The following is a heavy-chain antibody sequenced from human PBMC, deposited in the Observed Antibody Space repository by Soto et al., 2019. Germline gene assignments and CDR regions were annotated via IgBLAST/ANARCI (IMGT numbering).Heavy chain of an antibody. CDR2: MSYDGRDK. Sequence: QVQLVESGGGVVQPGRSLRLSCAASGFTFISYGMHWVRQAPGKGLEWLAVMSYDGRDKYYADSVRGRFTISRDNSKNTVYLQLNSLRVGDTAVYYCAKARSGSWHEGYYFDNWGQGTLVTVSS. CDR1: GFTFISYG. CDR3: AKARSGSWHEGYYFDN. D-gene: IGHD2-15*01. J-gene: IGHJ4*02. V-gene: IGHV3-30*18.